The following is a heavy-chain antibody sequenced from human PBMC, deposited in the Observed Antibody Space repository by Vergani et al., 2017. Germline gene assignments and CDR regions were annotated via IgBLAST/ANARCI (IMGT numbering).Heavy chain of an antibody. J-gene: IGHJ4*02. V-gene: IGHV3-33*01. CDR2: IWYDGSKE. Sequence: QVQLEESGGGVVQPGRSLRLSCAGSGFTLSSHAMHWVRQAPGKGLEWVAFIWYDGSKEYYADSVKGRFTISRDNSKNTLYLQMNNLRAADTAVYYCVRRNNVVRETDYFDYWGQGILVTVSS. CDR3: VRRNNVVRETDYFDY. D-gene: IGHD3-10*01. CDR1: GFTLSSHA.